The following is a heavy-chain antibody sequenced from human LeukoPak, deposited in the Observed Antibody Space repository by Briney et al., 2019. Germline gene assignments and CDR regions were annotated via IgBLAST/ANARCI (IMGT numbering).Heavy chain of an antibody. CDR2: IYYSGIS. J-gene: IGHJ4*02. V-gene: IGHV4-39*01. CDR3: ARWDTDSFFDY. CDR1: GGSISSSSYY. D-gene: IGHD5-18*01. Sequence: SETLSLTCTVSGGSISSSSYYWGWIRQPPGKGLEWIGSIYYSGISYYNSSLKGRVTISVDTSKKQFSLKLSSVTAADTAVFYCARWDTDSFFDYWGRGRLVTVSS.